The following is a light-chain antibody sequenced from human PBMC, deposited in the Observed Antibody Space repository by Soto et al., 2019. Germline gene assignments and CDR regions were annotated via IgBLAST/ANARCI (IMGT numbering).Light chain of an antibody. V-gene: IGLV2-8*01. Sequence: QSVLTQPPSASGSPGQSVAISCTGTSSDVGGYNYVSWYQQHPGKAPKLMIYEVNKRPSGVPDRFSGSKSGNTASLTISGIQTDDEADYYCCSYADSHTHVCGTGTKVTVL. J-gene: IGLJ1*01. CDR1: SSDVGGYNY. CDR2: EVN. CDR3: CSYADSHTHV.